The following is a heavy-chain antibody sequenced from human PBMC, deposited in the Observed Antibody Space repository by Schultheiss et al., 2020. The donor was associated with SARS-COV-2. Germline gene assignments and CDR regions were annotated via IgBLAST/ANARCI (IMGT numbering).Heavy chain of an antibody. CDR3: ARVPRIAVAGAYYFDY. Sequence: ASVKVSCKASGFTFTNYGFSWVRQAPGQGLEWMGWISAYNGNTDYARKLQGRVTMTTDTSTSTAYMELRSLRSDDTAVYYCARVPRIAVAGAYYFDYWGQGTLVTVSS. CDR2: ISAYNGNT. CDR1: GFTFTNYG. V-gene: IGHV1-18*01. D-gene: IGHD6-19*01. J-gene: IGHJ4*02.